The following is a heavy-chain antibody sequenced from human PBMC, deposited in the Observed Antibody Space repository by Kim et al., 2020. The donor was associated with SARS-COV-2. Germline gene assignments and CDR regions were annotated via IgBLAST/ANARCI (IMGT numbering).Heavy chain of an antibody. CDR3: ASWDSSSAGFDY. Sequence: SYAQKFQGRVTMTRDTSTSTVYMELSSLRSEDTAVYYCASWDSSSAGFDYWGQGTLVTVSS. J-gene: IGHJ4*02. D-gene: IGHD6-6*01. V-gene: IGHV1-46*01.